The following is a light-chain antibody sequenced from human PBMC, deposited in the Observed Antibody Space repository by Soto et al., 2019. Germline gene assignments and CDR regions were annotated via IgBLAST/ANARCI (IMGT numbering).Light chain of an antibody. CDR3: QQYNGYPYT. Sequence: DIQMTQSPSTLSASVGDRVTITCRASQSIGGWLAWYQQKPGKDPNVLLYKAYTLKNGVPSRFSGSGSWTAFTIPVTSLQPEDFATYYCQQYNGYPYTFGQGTKLEIK. CDR2: KAY. J-gene: IGKJ2*01. V-gene: IGKV1-5*03. CDR1: QSIGGW.